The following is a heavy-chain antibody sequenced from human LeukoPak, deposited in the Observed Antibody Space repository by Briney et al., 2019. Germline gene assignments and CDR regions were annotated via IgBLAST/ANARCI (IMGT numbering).Heavy chain of an antibody. V-gene: IGHV3-7*01. CDR3: ARWGAMGSGFIDY. CDR1: GFTFSSYW. Sequence: GGSLRLSCAASGFTFSSYWMTWVRQAPGKGLEWVANINQDGSEKYYVDSVKGRFTISRDNAKNSLYLQMNGMRAEDTAVYYCARWGAMGSGFIDYWGRGTLVTVSS. CDR2: INQDGSEK. D-gene: IGHD6-19*01. J-gene: IGHJ4*02.